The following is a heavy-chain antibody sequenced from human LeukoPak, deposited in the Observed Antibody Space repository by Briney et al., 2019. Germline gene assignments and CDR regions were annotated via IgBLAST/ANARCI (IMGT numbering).Heavy chain of an antibody. V-gene: IGHV4-61*02. CDR2: IYTSGST. CDR1: GNSISSGDYY. CDR3: ARASYSYDISGWVPFDY. J-gene: IGHJ4*02. Sequence: SETLSLTCTVSGNSISSGDYYWSWIRQPAGKGLEWIGRIYTSGSTTYNPSLKSRVTISGDTSENQFSLRLSSVTAADTAVYYRARASYSYDISGWVPFDYWGQGTLVTVSS. D-gene: IGHD3-22*01.